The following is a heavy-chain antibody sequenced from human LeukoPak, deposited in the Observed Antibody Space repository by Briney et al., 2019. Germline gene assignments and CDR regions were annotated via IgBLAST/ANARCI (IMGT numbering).Heavy chain of an antibody. CDR1: GGSFSSYY. CDR2: INYSGST. CDR3: ARDKGSSWFTVTIQQNWFDP. V-gene: IGHV4-34*01. D-gene: IGHD4-17*01. Sequence: SETLSLTCAVYGGSFSSYYWSWIRQPPGKGLEWIGEINYSGSTDYNPSLKSRVTLSLDTSQNYFSLTMSSVTAADTAIYYCARDKGSSWFTVTIQQNWFDPWGQGTLVTVSS. J-gene: IGHJ5*02.